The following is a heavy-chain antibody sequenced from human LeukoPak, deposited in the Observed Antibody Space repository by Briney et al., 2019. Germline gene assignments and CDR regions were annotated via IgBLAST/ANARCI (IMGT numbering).Heavy chain of an antibody. CDR3: GRVGGRSKAAKGDAFDI. V-gene: IGHV3-21*01. CDR2: ISSGSTYM. CDR1: GFTFSSYS. J-gene: IGHJ3*02. D-gene: IGHD6-6*01. Sequence: GGSLRLSCAASGFTFSSYSMNWVRQAPGKGLEWVSSISSGSTYMYYADSVKGRFTISRDNAQNSMYLQMNSLRAEDAAVYYCGRVGGRSKAAKGDAFDIWGQGTMVVVSS.